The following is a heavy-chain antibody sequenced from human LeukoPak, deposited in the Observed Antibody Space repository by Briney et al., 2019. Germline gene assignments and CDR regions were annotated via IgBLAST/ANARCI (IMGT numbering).Heavy chain of an antibody. J-gene: IGHJ5*02. CDR2: INAGNGNT. CDR1: GYTFTSYA. CDR3: ARGPPTPPYYDLWSGYYRHNWFDP. Sequence: ASVKVSCKASGYTFTSYAMHWVRQAPGQRLEWMGWINAGNGNTKYSQKFQGRVTITRDTSASTAYMELSSLRSEDTAVYYCARGPPTPPYYDLWSGYYRHNWFDPWGQGTLVTVSS. D-gene: IGHD3-3*01. V-gene: IGHV1-3*01.